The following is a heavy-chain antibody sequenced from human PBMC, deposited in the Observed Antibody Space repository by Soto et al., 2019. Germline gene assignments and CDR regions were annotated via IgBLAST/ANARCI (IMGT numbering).Heavy chain of an antibody. D-gene: IGHD1-26*01. V-gene: IGHV3-74*01. CDR3: AKDEGVGGTLGLFDY. Sequence: EVPLVESGGGLVQPGGSLRLSCAASGFTFSSHWMHWVRQAPGKGLVWVSRINGDGSSTTYADSVKGRFTISRDDAKSTLYLQMNSLRAEDTAVYFCAKDEGVGGTLGLFDYWGQGTLVSVSS. J-gene: IGHJ4*02. CDR2: INGDGSST. CDR1: GFTFSSHW.